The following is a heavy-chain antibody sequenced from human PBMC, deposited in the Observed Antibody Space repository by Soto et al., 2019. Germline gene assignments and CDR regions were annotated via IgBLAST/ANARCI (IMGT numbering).Heavy chain of an antibody. CDR2: INHTGST. D-gene: IGHD2-8*02. CDR3: ARDKITGLFDY. J-gene: IGHJ4*02. Sequence: SETLSLTWGVDYGSIRGYSWSWIRQPPGTGLEWIGEINHTGSTNYNPSLKSRVTISVDTSKNQFSLKLTSVTAADTAVYYCARDKITGLFDYWGQGTLVTVSS. V-gene: IGHV4-34*01. CDR1: YGSIRGYS.